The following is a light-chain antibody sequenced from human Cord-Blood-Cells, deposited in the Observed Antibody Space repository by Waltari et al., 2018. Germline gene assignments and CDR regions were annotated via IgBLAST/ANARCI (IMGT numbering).Light chain of an antibody. CDR1: QSVSRY. CDR2: DAS. CDR3: QQRSNWPIT. V-gene: IGKV3-11*01. J-gene: IGKJ5*01. Sequence: EIVLTQSPATLSLSPGERATLSCRARQSVSRYLAWYQQKPGQAPRLRISDASTRATAIPASFSGSGSVTDFTLTISSLEPEDFAVYYCQQRSNWPITFGQGTRLEIK.